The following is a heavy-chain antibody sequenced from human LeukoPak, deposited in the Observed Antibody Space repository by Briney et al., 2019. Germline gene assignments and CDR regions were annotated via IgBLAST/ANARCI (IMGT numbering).Heavy chain of an antibody. D-gene: IGHD5-18*01. J-gene: IGHJ4*02. CDR1: GFTFSDDY. V-gene: IGHV3-11*01. Sequence: PGGSLRLSCAASGFTFSDDYMFWIRQAPGKGLEWVSYISNSGSIIYYADSVKGRFTVSRDNAKDSLYLQMNSLRAEDTAVYYCARAVSADTAMVYFDYWGQGTLVTVSS. CDR3: ARAVSADTAMVYFDY. CDR2: ISNSGSII.